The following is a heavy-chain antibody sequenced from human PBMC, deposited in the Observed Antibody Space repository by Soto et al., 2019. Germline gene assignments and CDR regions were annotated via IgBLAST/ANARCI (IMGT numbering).Heavy chain of an antibody. CDR3: AWSGGQWDYYFAY. CDR2: ISAYNGNT. V-gene: IGHV1-18*04. J-gene: IGHJ4*02. CDR1: GYTFTSYG. D-gene: IGHD3-10*01. Sequence: QVQLVPSGAEVKRPGASVKVSCKASGYTFTSYGISWVRQAPGQGLEGMGWISAYNGNTNYAQKLQGRVTMTPDTSTSTADMEQRSLRSDDTAVDDGAWSGGQWDYYFAYWGQGTLVTVSS.